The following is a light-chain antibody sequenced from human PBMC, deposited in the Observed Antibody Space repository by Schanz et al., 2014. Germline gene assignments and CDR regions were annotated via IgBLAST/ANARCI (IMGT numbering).Light chain of an antibody. V-gene: IGKV1D-16*01. CDR3: QQYNSYPYT. Sequence: DIQMTQSPSSLSASVGDRVTITCRASQGVSRWLAWYQQKPGKAPKSLIIAAAALQSGVPARFSGSGSGTEFTLTISGLQPDDSATYYCQQYNSYPYTFGQGTKLEIK. CDR1: QGVSRW. J-gene: IGKJ2*01. CDR2: AAA.